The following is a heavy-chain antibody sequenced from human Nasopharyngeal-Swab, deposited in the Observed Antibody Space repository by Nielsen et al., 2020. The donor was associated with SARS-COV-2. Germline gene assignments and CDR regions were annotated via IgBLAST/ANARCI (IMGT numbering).Heavy chain of an antibody. CDR1: GFTFSNYW. J-gene: IGHJ6*03. CDR3: ARDRTNDYYYYMDV. CDR2: VSPDGTST. Sequence: GESLKISCAASGFTFSNYWMHWVRQAPGKGLVWVSRVSPDGTSTTYADSVKGRFTVSRDNAKNTLYLQLNSLRAEDTAVYYCARDRTNDYYYYMDVWGKGTTVTVSS. V-gene: IGHV3-74*03. D-gene: IGHD1-1*01.